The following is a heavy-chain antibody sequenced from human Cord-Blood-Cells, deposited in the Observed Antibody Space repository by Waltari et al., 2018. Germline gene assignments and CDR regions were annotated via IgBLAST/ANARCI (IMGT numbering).Heavy chain of an antibody. J-gene: IGHJ3*02. Sequence: QVQLVESGGGVVQPGRSLRLSCAASGFTFSSYALHWVRQAPGKGREWVAVISYDGSNKYYADSVKGRFTISRDNSKNTLYLQMNSLRAEDTAVYYCASIAARQNAFDIWGQGTMVTVSS. CDR3: ASIAARQNAFDI. CDR1: GFTFSSYA. CDR2: ISYDGSNK. D-gene: IGHD6-6*01. V-gene: IGHV3-30-3*01.